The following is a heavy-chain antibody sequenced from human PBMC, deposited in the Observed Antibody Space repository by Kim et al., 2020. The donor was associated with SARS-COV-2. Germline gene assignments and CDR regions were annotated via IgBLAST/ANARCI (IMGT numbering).Heavy chain of an antibody. Sequence: SETLSLTCTVSGGSISSSSYYWGWIRQPPGKGLEWIGSIYYSGSTYYNPSLKSRVTISVDTSKNQFSLKLSSVTAADTAVYYCARGITMVRGVIITAEYFQHWGQGTLVTVSS. D-gene: IGHD3-10*01. J-gene: IGHJ1*01. V-gene: IGHV4-39*07. CDR3: ARGITMVRGVIITAEYFQH. CDR2: IYYSGST. CDR1: GGSISSSSYY.